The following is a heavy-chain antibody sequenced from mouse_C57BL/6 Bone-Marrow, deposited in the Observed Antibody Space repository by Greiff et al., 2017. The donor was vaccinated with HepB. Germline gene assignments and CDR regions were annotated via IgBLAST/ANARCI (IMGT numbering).Heavy chain of an antibody. Sequence: EVKLVESGGDLVKPGGSLKLSCAASGFTFSSYGMSWVRQTPDKRLEWVATISSGGSYTYYPDSVKGRFTIARDNAKNTLYLQMSSLKSEDTAMYYCARGGTREDWGQGTTLTVSS. V-gene: IGHV5-6*02. D-gene: IGHD2-14*01. CDR2: ISSGGSYT. CDR3: ARGGTRED. CDR1: GFTFSSYG. J-gene: IGHJ2*01.